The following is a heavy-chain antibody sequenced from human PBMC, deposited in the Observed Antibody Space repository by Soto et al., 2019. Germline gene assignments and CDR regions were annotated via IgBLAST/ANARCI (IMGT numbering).Heavy chain of an antibody. V-gene: IGHV1-2*04. CDR1: GYTFTGYY. D-gene: IGHD6-13*01. J-gene: IGHJ6*02. CDR3: ARGLYSSTRIYGMDV. Sequence: QVQLVQSGAEVKKPGASVKVSCKASGYTFTGYYMHWVRQAPGQGLEWMGWINPNSGGTNYAQKFQGWVTMTRDTSISTAYMELSRLRSDDTDVYYCARGLYSSTRIYGMDVWGQGTTVTVSS. CDR2: INPNSGGT.